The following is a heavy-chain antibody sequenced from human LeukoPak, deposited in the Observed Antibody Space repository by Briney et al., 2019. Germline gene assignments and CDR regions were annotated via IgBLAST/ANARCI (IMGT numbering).Heavy chain of an antibody. CDR3: ARGLRAYYYYGMDV. J-gene: IGHJ6*02. CDR2: ICSNGGST. Sequence: PGGSLRLSCAASGFTFSNYAMHWVRQAPGEGLEYVSAICSNGGSTYYADSVKGRFTISRDNSKNTLFLQMGSLRVEDMAVYYCARGLRAYYYYGMDVWGQGTTVTVSS. D-gene: IGHD3-3*01. V-gene: IGHV3-64*02. CDR1: GFTFSNYA.